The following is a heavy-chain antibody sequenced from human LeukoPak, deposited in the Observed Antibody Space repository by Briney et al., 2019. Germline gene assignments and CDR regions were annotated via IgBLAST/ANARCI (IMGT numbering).Heavy chain of an antibody. D-gene: IGHD3-16*01. J-gene: IGHJ4*02. CDR2: IYHTGST. CDR1: GVSISTNNW. Sequence: PSETLSLTCAVSGVSISTNNWWSWVRQPPGKGLEWIGEIYHTGSTNYSPSLRSRVTMSIAKSNHHFSLHLTSVTAAATAVYYCAKSGDYLWDYWGQGTLVTVSS. V-gene: IGHV4-4*02. CDR3: AKSGDYLWDY.